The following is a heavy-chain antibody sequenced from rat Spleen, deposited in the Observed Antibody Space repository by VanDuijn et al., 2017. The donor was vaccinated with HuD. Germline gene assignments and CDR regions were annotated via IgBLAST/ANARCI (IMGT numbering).Heavy chain of an antibody. CDR3: AKDYYSGDAYYFDY. J-gene: IGHJ2*01. CDR1: GFTFSSYW. Sequence: EVQLVETGGGLVQPGRSLKLSCVASGFTFSSYWMYWIRQAPGKGLEWVSSINTDGGSTYYPDSVKGRFTISRDNAENTVYLQMNSLRSEDTATYYCAKDYYSGDAYYFDYWGQGVMVTVSS. CDR2: INTDGGST. V-gene: IGHV5-58*01. D-gene: IGHD1-1*01.